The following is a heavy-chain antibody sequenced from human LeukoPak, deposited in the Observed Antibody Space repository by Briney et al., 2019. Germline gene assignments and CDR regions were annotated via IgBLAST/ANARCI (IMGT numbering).Heavy chain of an antibody. CDR1: GYSFTSYW. CDR2: IDPSDSYT. J-gene: IGHJ4*02. Sequence: GESLRISCKGSGYSFTSYWISWVRQMPGKGLEWMGRIDPSDSYTNYSPSFQGHVTISADKSISTAYLQWSSLKASDTAMYYCASGSIGRFGELFPTDYWGQGTLVTVSS. V-gene: IGHV5-10-1*01. CDR3: ASGSIGRFGELFPTDY. D-gene: IGHD3-10*01.